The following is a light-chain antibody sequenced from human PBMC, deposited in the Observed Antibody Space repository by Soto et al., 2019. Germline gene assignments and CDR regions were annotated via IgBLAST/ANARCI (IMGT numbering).Light chain of an antibody. V-gene: IGKV1-5*03. CDR3: QQYDSYPLT. CDR1: QSVSSW. J-gene: IGKJ4*01. CDR2: KAS. Sequence: DIQMTQSPSTLSASVGDRVTITCRASQSVSSWLAWYQQRPGNAPNLLIYKASSLESGVPSRFSGSGSGTEFTLTVIILQPDDFATYYCQQYDSYPLTFGGGTKVDIK.